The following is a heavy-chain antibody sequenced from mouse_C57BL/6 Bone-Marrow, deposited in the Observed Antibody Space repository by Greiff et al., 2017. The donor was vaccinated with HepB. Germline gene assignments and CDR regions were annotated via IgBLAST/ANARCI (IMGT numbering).Heavy chain of an antibody. D-gene: IGHD1-1*01. CDR1: GFTFSDYG. Sequence: EVMLVEFGGGLVQPGGSLKLSCAASGFTFSDYGMAWVRQAPRKGPEWVAFISNLAYSIYYADTVTGRFTISRENAKNTLYLEMSSLRSEDTAMYYCARKGDYYGSSYWYFDVWGTGTTVTVSS. V-gene: IGHV5-15*01. J-gene: IGHJ1*03. CDR2: ISNLAYSI. CDR3: ARKGDYYGSSYWYFDV.